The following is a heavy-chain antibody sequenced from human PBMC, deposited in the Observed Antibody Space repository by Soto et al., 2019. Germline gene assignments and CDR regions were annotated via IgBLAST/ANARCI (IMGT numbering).Heavy chain of an antibody. CDR3: AGGPDLCFGFDY. Sequence: SETLSLTCTASGGSISSNSYYWGWIRQPPGKGLEWIGSIYYSGSTYYNPSLKSRVTISVDTSKNQFSLKLSSVTAADTAVYYCAGGPDLCFGFDYWGQGTPVTVSS. D-gene: IGHD3-16*01. CDR2: IYYSGST. J-gene: IGHJ4*02. V-gene: IGHV4-39*01. CDR1: GGSISSNSYY.